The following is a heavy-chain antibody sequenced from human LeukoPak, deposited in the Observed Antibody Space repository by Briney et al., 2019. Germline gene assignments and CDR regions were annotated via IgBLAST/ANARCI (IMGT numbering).Heavy chain of an antibody. CDR2: IIPIFGTA. V-gene: IGHV1-69*06. D-gene: IGHD6-13*01. CDR3: AIGYSSSWYNEFDY. CDR1: GGTFSSYA. J-gene: IGHJ4*02. Sequence: SVKVSCKASGGTFSSYAISWVRQAPGQGLEWMGGIIPIFGTANYAQKFQGSVTITADKSTSTAYMELSSLRSEDTAVNYCAIGYSSSWYNEFDYWGQGTLVTVSS.